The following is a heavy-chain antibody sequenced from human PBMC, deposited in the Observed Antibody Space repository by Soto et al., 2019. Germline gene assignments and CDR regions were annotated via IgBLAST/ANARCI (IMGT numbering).Heavy chain of an antibody. D-gene: IGHD2-21*01. CDR1: GGSINSGTYY. CDR2: IDNSGST. J-gene: IGHJ3*02. V-gene: IGHV4-31*03. Sequence: QVQLQESGPGLVKPSQTLSLTCTASGGSINSGTYYWSWIRQHPEKGLEWIGYIDNSGSTYSNPSLKSRITMYLDTSKKHVSLKLTSMTAADTAVYYCARGGTSDDWPGHVDAFDIWGPGTRVTVSS. CDR3: ARGGTSDDWPGHVDAFDI.